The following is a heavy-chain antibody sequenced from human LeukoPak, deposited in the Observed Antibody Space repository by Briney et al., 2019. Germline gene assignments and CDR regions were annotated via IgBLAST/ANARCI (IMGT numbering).Heavy chain of an antibody. V-gene: IGHV3-23*01. CDR1: GFTFRTYA. Sequence: SGGSLRLSCAASGFTFRTYAMSWVRQAPGKGLEWVSAITASGDITYYADSVKGRFTISRDNAKNSLYLQMNSLRAEDTAIYYCARVWYGGNSGDYFDYWGQGTLVTVSS. CDR2: ITASGDIT. D-gene: IGHD4-23*01. CDR3: ARVWYGGNSGDYFDY. J-gene: IGHJ4*02.